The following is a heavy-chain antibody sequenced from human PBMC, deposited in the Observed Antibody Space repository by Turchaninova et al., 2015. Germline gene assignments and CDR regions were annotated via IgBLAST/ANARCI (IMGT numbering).Heavy chain of an antibody. CDR3: ASGSSSGEFDL. CDR1: RGPVMSNY. D-gene: IGHD6-6*01. V-gene: IGHV3-53*01. CDR2: IYSGSNT. J-gene: IGHJ4*02. Sequence: GEILLQPGGSLRPSCAQSRGPVMSNYMAWVRQAPGKGLECVSLIYSGSNTYYSDSVKGRFTMSRDNSRDTVYLQMNSLRVEDTAIYYCASGSSSGEFDLWGQGTLVTVSS.